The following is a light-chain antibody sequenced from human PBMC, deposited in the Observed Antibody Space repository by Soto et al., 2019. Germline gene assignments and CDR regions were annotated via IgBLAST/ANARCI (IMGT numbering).Light chain of an antibody. CDR1: SSDVGGYNY. CDR2: EVS. J-gene: IGLJ2*01. Sequence: ALTQPASVSGSPGQSITISCTGTSSDVGGYNYVSWYQQHPGKAPKLMIYEVSNRPSGVSNRFSGSKSGNTASLTISGLQAEDEADYYCSSYTSSSVVFGGGTKLTVL. CDR3: SSYTSSSVV. V-gene: IGLV2-14*01.